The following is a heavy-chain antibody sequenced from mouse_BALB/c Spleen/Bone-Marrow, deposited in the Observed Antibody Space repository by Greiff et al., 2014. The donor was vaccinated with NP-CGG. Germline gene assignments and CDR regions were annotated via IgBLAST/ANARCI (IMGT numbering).Heavy chain of an antibody. CDR3: ARETYGNAWFAY. D-gene: IGHD2-1*01. CDR1: GYAFSSYW. Sequence: VHLVESGAELVRPGSSVKISCKASGYAFSSYWMNWVKQRPGQGLEWIGQIYPGDGDTYYNGKFKGRATLTADNSSSTAYMQLSSLTSEDSAVYFCARETYGNAWFAYWGQGTLVTVSA. CDR2: IYPGDGDT. J-gene: IGHJ3*01. V-gene: IGHV1-80*01.